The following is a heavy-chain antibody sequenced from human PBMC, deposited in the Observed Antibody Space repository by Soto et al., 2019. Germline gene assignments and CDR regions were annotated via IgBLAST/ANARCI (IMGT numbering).Heavy chain of an antibody. Sequence: RGGSLRLSCAASGVTVTSNYMSWVRQAPGKGLEWVSVIYSGGSTYYADSVKGRFTISRDNSKNTLYLQMNSLRAEDTAVYYCALYSSGWFDPWGQGTLVTVSS. CDR2: IYSGGST. D-gene: IGHD6-19*01. CDR1: GVTVTSNY. J-gene: IGHJ5*02. CDR3: ALYSSGWFDP. V-gene: IGHV3-53*01.